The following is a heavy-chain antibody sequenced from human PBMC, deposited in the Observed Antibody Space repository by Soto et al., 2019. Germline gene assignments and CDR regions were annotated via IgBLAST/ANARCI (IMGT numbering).Heavy chain of an antibody. Sequence: DVQLVESGGGLVQPGGSLRLSCVASGFTFRSYWMGWVRQAPGKGLEWVANIKQDGSEKYYVDSLKGRFTISRDNAKNSLYLQLTSLRVEDTAVYYCARDFPFYYGMDVWGQGTTVTVSS. J-gene: IGHJ6*02. V-gene: IGHV3-7*01. CDR2: IKQDGSEK. CDR3: ARDFPFYYGMDV. CDR1: GFTFRSYW.